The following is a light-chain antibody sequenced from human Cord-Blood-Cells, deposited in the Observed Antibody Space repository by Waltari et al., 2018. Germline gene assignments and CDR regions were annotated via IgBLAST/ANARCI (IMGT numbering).Light chain of an antibody. J-gene: IGLJ2*01. CDR2: EVS. CDR1: SSDVGGYNY. CDR3: SSYAGSNNLV. V-gene: IGLV2-8*01. Sequence: QSALTQPPSASGSPGQSVTISCTGTSSDVGGYNYVSWYQQPPCKAPKLMIYEVSKRPSVVPDRVAGSKSGNTASLTVSGLQAEDEADYYCSSYAGSNNLVFGGGTKLTVL.